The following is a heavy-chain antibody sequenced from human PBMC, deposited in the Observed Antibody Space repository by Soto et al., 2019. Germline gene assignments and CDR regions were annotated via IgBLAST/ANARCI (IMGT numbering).Heavy chain of an antibody. CDR3: ARELDCSGGSCYSNGIDY. D-gene: IGHD2-15*01. J-gene: IGHJ4*02. CDR2: INAYDGNT. CDR1: GYTFTSYG. Sequence: QVQLVQSGAEVKKPGASVKVSCKASGYTFTSYGISWVRQAPGQGLQWMAWINAYDGNTNYAQKLQGRVTITTDTSTSTVYMELRSLRSDDTAVYYCARELDCSGGSCYSNGIDYWGQGTLVTVSS. V-gene: IGHV1-18*01.